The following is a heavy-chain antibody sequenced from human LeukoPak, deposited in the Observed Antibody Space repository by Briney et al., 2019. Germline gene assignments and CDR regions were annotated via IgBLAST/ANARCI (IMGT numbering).Heavy chain of an antibody. J-gene: IGHJ4*02. D-gene: IGHD3-3*01. Sequence: GGSLRLSCAVSGFTFSSYAMSWVRQAPGKGLEWVSAISATGSSTYYAGSVKGRFTISRDNAKNSLYLQMNSLRAEDTAVYYCARDPYDFWTGWDYWGQGTLVTVSS. CDR1: GFTFSSYA. V-gene: IGHV3-23*01. CDR3: ARDPYDFWTGWDY. CDR2: ISATGSST.